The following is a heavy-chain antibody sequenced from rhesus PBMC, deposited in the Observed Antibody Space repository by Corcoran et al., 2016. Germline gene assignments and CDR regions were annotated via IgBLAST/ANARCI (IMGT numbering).Heavy chain of an antibody. J-gene: IGHJ6*01. Sequence: QVQLQESGPGLVKPSETLSLTCAVSGGSISSNYWSWIRQPPGKGLEWIGRIPGRGGRPATNPSLKSRVTISTAPSKNQFSLKLSSVTAAATAVYYCARDRNYYGLDSWGQGVVVTVSS. V-gene: IGHV4-173*01. CDR1: GGSISSNY. CDR2: IPGRGGRP. CDR3: ARDRNYYGLDS.